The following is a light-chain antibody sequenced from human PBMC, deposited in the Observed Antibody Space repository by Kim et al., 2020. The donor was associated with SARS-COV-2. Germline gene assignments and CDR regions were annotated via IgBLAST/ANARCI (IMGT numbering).Light chain of an antibody. Sequence: SYELTQPPSMSVAPGKTAKITCGGNNIGSQSVHWYQRKPGQAPILVIYYDNDRPSGSPDRFSGSKSGNTATLTITRVEAGDEDDYYCQVYASSVDHPVFGGGTQLTVL. CDR3: QVYASSVDHPV. CDR1: NIGSQS. CDR2: YDN. V-gene: IGLV3-21*04. J-gene: IGLJ2*01.